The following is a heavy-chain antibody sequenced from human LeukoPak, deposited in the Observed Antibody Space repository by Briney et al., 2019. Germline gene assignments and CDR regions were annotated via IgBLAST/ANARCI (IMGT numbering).Heavy chain of an antibody. J-gene: IGHJ4*02. Sequence: PSETLSLTYTVSGYSISNGYYWGWIRQPPGKGLEWVGSIYHRGSTYYNPSLRSRVTISLDRSKKKFSLKLTSVTAADTAVYFCARGAEYYAIWRGYAGYSDYWGQGISVTVSS. V-gene: IGHV4-38-2*02. CDR1: GYSISNGYY. D-gene: IGHD3-3*01. CDR3: ARGAEYYAIWRGYAGYSDY. CDR2: IYHRGST.